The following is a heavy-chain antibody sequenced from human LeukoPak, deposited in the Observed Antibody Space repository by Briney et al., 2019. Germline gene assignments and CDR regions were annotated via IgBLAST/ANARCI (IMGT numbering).Heavy chain of an antibody. CDR3: AKGAEQWPPRFYFDY. CDR1: GFTFSSYG. CDR2: IRYDGSNK. Sequence: GGSLRLSCAASGFTFSSYGMHWVRQAPGKGLEWVAFIRYDGSNKYYADSVKGRFTISRDNSKNTLYLQMNSLRAEDTAVYYCAKGAEQWPPRFYFDYWGQGTLVTVSS. J-gene: IGHJ4*02. V-gene: IGHV3-30*02. D-gene: IGHD6-19*01.